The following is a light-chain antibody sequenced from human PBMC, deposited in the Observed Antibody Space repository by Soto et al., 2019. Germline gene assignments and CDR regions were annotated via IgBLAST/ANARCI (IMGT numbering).Light chain of an antibody. CDR3: SSHTSGSTRV. Sequence: QSALTQPASVSGSPGQSIAISCTGTSSDVGGYDYVSWYQQQPEKATKLMIYEVTKRTSGVSNRFSGSKSGNTASLTISGLQAEDEADYYCSSHTSGSTRVFGTGTKVTVL. CDR1: SSDVGGYDY. V-gene: IGLV2-14*01. CDR2: EVT. J-gene: IGLJ1*01.